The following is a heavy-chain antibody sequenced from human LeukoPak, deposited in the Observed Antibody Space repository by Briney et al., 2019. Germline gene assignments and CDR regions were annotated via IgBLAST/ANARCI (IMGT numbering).Heavy chain of an antibody. J-gene: IGHJ6*02. CDR3: AKDIRGSDYYGMDV. Sequence: GRSLRLSCAASGFTFDDYAMHWVRQAPGKGLEWVSGTSWNSGSIGYADSVKGRFTISRDNAKNSLYLQMNSLRAEDTALYYCAKDIRGSDYYGMDVWGQGTTVTVSS. CDR1: GFTFDDYA. V-gene: IGHV3-9*01. CDR2: TSWNSGSI. D-gene: IGHD3-16*01.